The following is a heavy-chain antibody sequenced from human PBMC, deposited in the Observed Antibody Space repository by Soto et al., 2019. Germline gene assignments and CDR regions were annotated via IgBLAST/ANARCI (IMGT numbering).Heavy chain of an antibody. V-gene: IGHV1-46*01. D-gene: IGHD1-1*01. CDR2: IHYSGATP. CDR1: GYTFTNYY. Sequence: GASVKVSCKASGYTFTNYYMHWVRQAPGQGLEWMGVIHYSGATPTYAQKFQGRVTMARDTSTSTVYVELSSLTSEDTAVYYCARGGNDLATIGSFDYSGQGTRGTVS. CDR3: ARGGNDLATIGSFDY. J-gene: IGHJ4*02.